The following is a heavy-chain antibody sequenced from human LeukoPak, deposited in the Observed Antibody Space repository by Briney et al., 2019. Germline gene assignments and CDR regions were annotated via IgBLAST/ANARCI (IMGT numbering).Heavy chain of an antibody. CDR1: GYTFTGYY. D-gene: IGHD4-11*01. Sequence: ASVKVSCKASGYTFTGYYMHWVRQAPGQGLEWMGWINPNSGGTNYAQKFQGRVTTTRDTSISTAYMELSRLRSDDTAVYYCARPMTTLSMTHYYYGMDVWGQGTTVTVSS. J-gene: IGHJ6*02. CDR2: INPNSGGT. CDR3: ARPMTTLSMTHYYYGMDV. V-gene: IGHV1-2*02.